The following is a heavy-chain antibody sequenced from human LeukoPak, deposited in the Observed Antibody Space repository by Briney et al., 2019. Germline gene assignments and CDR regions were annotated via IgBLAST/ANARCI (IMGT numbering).Heavy chain of an antibody. V-gene: IGHV3-7*01. Sequence: PGGSLRLSCAASGFTFSSYWMSWVRQAPGKGLEWVANIKQDGSEKYYVDSVKGRFTISRDNAKNSLYLQMNSLRAEDTAVYYCARDSIIMIVVVMNDYWGQGTLVTVSS. D-gene: IGHD3-22*01. CDR3: ARDSIIMIVVVMNDY. CDR1: GFTFSSYW. CDR2: IKQDGSEK. J-gene: IGHJ4*02.